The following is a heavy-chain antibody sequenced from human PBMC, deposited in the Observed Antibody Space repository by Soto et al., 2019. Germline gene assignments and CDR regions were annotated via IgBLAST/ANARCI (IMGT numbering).Heavy chain of an antibody. V-gene: IGHV3-11*05. CDR2: ISSSSSYT. D-gene: IGHD5-12*01. CDR1: GFTFSDYY. Sequence: QVRLVESGGGLVKPGGSLRLSCVASGFTFSDYYMSWIRQAPGKGLEWVSYISSSSSYTNYADSVKGRFTISRDNAKNSLYLQMNSLRAEDTAVYYCARDHHRYSGYDYVDYWGQGTLVTVSS. CDR3: ARDHHRYSGYDYVDY. J-gene: IGHJ4*02.